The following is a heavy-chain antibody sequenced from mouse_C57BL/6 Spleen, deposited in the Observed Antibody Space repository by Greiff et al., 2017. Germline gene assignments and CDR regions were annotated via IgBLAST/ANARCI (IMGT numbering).Heavy chain of an antibody. V-gene: IGHV1-82*01. CDR2: IYPGDGDT. CDR1: GYAFSSSW. Sequence: QVQLQQSGPELVKPGASVRISCKASGYAFSSSWMNWVKQRPGKGLEWIGRIYPGDGDTNYNGKFKGKATLTADKSSSTAYMQLSSLTSEDSAVYFCARGGMDCWGQGTSVTVSS. CDR3: ARGGMDC. J-gene: IGHJ4*01.